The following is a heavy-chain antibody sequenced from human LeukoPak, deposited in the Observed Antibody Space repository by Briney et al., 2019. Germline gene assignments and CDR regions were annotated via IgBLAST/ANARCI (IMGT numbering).Heavy chain of an antibody. CDR3: ANQVGGIFAFDI. CDR2: ISGGGNT. CDR1: GFTFSTYV. D-gene: IGHD2/OR15-2a*01. V-gene: IGHV3-23*01. J-gene: IGHJ3*02. Sequence: GGSLRLSCAASGFTFSTYVISWVRQAPGKGLDWVSSISGGGNTYYSDSVRGRFTVSRDNSKSTVYLQMNSLRAEDTAVYYCANQVGGIFAFDIWGQGTMVTVSS.